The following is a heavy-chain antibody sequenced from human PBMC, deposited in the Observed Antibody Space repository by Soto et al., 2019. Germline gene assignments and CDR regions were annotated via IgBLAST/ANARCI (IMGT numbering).Heavy chain of an antibody. CDR1: VGAISVYT. J-gene: IGHJ6*02. V-gene: IGHV4-59*01. Sequence: SETLSLTCTVSVGAISVYTWNWIRQAPGKGPEWLGNIYGSGRVSYNPSLKSRLTISVDTSKNQFSLNLSSMTAADTAIYYCARGQTVRAFEFWGQGTTVTVSS. D-gene: IGHD3-9*01. CDR2: IYGSGRV. CDR3: ARGQTVRAFEF.